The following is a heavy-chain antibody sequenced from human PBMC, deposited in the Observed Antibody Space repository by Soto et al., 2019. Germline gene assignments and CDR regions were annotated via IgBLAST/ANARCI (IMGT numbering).Heavy chain of an antibody. CDR3: ARMDGDYNYYGLDV. CDR1: GFSLTNGRMG. Sequence: GSGPTLVNPTETLTLTCSVSGFSLTNGRMGVSWIRQPPGKALEWLAHFFSDAERAYSASMQSRLNMYKDSSGSQVVLTMTNMAPADTATYFCARMDGDYNYYGLDVWGHGIAVTVSS. D-gene: IGHD4-17*01. V-gene: IGHV2-26*01. J-gene: IGHJ6*02. CDR2: FFSDAER.